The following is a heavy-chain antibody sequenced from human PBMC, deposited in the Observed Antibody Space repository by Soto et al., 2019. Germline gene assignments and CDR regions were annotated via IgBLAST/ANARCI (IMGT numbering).Heavy chain of an antibody. CDR3: GVYKAGSGGNGD. V-gene: IGHV4-61*01. CDR1: GVSVTSGSHH. D-gene: IGHD6-19*01. J-gene: IGHJ1*01. Sequence: QVQVQESGPGLVKPSETLSLTCAVSGVSVTSGSHHFLWIRQPPGKGLEWIGQTGSPNYNPSTKSRISISLDTSQNQLSLKLSYVTSAGTAVYYCGVYKAGSGGNGDCGQGTLVTISS. CDR2: QTGSP.